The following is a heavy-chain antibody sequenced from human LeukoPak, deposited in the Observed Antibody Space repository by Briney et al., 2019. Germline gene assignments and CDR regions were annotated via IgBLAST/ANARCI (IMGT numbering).Heavy chain of an antibody. CDR2: IGGTDGTT. V-gene: IGHV3-23*01. J-gene: IGHJ4*02. CDR3: TKRVDGSGTYYIDY. CDR1: GFTFSTYV. D-gene: IGHD3-10*01. Sequence: GGSLRLSCAASGFTFSTYVLNWVRQAPGKGLEWVSAIGGTDGTTFYADSVKGRFTISRDNSKHTLFLQMNSLRAEDTALYYCTKRVDGSGTYYIDYWGQGTLVTVSS.